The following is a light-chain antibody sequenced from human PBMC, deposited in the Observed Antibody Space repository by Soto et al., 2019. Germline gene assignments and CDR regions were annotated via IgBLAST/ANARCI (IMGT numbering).Light chain of an antibody. CDR1: QTVSNY. J-gene: IGKJ5*01. V-gene: IGKV3-11*01. CDR3: QQGSNWPRT. Sequence: EIVLTQSPATLSLSPGERATLSCRASQTVSNYLAWCQQRPGQAPRLLIYDASKRAPGIPARFSGSGSGTDFTLTISSLESEDFAVYYCQQGSNWPRTFGQGTRLEIK. CDR2: DAS.